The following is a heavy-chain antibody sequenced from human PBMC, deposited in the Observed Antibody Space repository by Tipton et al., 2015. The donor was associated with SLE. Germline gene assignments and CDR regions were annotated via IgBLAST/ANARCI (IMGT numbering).Heavy chain of an antibody. V-gene: IGHV4-59*01. CDR3: ARDTRCGGECYED. D-gene: IGHD2-21*01. Sequence: TLSLTCSVSGGSISSNYWIWIRQPPGKGLEWIGYISDGGGTNYNPSLKSRVAMSVDTSKNQISLKLTSVTAADSAVYYCARDTRCGGECYEDWGQGTLVTVSS. CDR2: ISDGGGT. CDR1: GGSISSNY. J-gene: IGHJ4*02.